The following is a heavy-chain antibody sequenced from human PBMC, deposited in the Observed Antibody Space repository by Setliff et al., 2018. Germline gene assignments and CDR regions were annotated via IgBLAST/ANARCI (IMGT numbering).Heavy chain of an antibody. CDR2: IHYRGTT. CDR1: GGSISSISYY. Sequence: PSETLSLTCTVPGGSISSISYYWGWIRQPPGKGLEWIGRIHYRGTTYSNASLASRLTISVDTAKNQFSLKLTSVTAADTAVYYRARTGTYRYFDYWGQGTRVTVSS. J-gene: IGHJ4*02. D-gene: IGHD1-1*01. CDR3: ARTGTYRYFDY. V-gene: IGHV4-39*01.